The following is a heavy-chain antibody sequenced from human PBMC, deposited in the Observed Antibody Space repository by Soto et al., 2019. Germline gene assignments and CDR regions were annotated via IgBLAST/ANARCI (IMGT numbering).Heavy chain of an antibody. J-gene: IGHJ4*02. V-gene: IGHV3-30-3*01. Sequence: GGSLRLSCAASGFTFSSYAMHWVRQAPGKGLEWVAVISYDGSNKYYADSVKGRFTVSRDNSKNTLYLQMNSLRAEDTAVYYCANMKVWLLWFGEFRLLDYWGQGPLVTVSS. CDR1: GFTFSSYA. CDR3: ANMKVWLLWFGEFRLLDY. D-gene: IGHD3-10*01. CDR2: ISYDGSNK.